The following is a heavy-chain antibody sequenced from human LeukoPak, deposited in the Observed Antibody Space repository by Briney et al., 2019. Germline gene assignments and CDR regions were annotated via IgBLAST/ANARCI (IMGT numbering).Heavy chain of an antibody. J-gene: IGHJ4*02. CDR1: GYTFSIYA. Sequence: ASVKVSCKTSGYTFSIYAMNWVRQAPGQRPEWMGWINPGNAKTKYSQRFQGRVTITRDTSASTAYMDLSSLRSEDTAVSYCARGVWSSHNKEYFLDYWGQGTLVTVSS. V-gene: IGHV1-3*01. D-gene: IGHD2-2*01. CDR2: INPGNAKT. CDR3: ARGVWSSHNKEYFLDY.